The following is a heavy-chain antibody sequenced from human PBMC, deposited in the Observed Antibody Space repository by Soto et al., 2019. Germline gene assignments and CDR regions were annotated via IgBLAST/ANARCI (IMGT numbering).Heavy chain of an antibody. CDR2: ISAYNGNT. Sequence: ASVKVSCKASGYTFTSYGISWVRQAPGQGLEWMGWISAYNGNTNYAQKLQGRVTMTTDTSTSTAYMELRSLGSDDTAVYYCARDIGYCSGGSCYIVVDYWGQGTLVTVSS. V-gene: IGHV1-18*01. CDR1: GYTFTSYG. J-gene: IGHJ4*02. D-gene: IGHD2-15*01. CDR3: ARDIGYCSGGSCYIVVDY.